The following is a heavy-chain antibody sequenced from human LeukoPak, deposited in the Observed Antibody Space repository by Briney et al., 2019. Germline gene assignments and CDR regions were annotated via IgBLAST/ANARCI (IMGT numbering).Heavy chain of an antibody. CDR1: GGTFSSYA. J-gene: IGHJ6*02. Sequence: SVKVSCKASGGTFSSYAISWVRQAPGQGLERMGGIIPIFGTANYAQKFQGRVTITADESTSTAYMELSSLRSEDTAVYYCARVGYYGSGSYYYGMDVWGQGTTVTVSS. D-gene: IGHD3-10*01. CDR2: IIPIFGTA. CDR3: ARVGYYGSGSYYYGMDV. V-gene: IGHV1-69*13.